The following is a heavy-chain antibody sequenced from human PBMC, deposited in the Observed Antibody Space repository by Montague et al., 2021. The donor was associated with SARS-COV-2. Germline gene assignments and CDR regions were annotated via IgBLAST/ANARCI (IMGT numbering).Heavy chain of an antibody. CDR3: SRGGGMIRGVVDF. Sequence: SLRLSCAASGFTFGDYGMSWVRQAPGKGLEWVCVISQSGDNTDYGDSVKGRFTISRDNAKNSLYLQMNSLRVEDTAFYHCSRGGGMIRGVVDFWGQGILVSVSS. D-gene: IGHD3-10*01. CDR2: ISQSGDNT. J-gene: IGHJ4*02. CDR1: GFTFGDYG. V-gene: IGHV3-20*01.